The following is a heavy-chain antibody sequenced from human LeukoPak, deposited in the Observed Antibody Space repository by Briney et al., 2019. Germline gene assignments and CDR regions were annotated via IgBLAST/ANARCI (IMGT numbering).Heavy chain of an antibody. Sequence: GGSLRLSCAASEFTFSTYNMNWVRQAPGKGLEWVSYISSSSSTMYYADSVKGRFTISRDNAKSSLYLQMNSLRAEDTAVYYCARSGGVLVPAEGPQGHYYYSYYMDVWGKGTTVTVSS. CDR2: ISSSSSTM. V-gene: IGHV3-48*01. CDR3: ARSGGVLVPAEGPQGHYYYSYYMDV. CDR1: EFTFSTYN. J-gene: IGHJ6*03. D-gene: IGHD2-2*01.